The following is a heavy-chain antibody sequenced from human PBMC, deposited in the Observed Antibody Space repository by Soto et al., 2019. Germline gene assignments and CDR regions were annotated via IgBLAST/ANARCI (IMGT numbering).Heavy chain of an antibody. J-gene: IGHJ6*03. CDR3: ARGTIFGVVTSYYMDV. V-gene: IGHV3-7*01. CDR2: IKQDGSEK. D-gene: IGHD3-3*01. Sequence: EVQLVESGGGLVQPGGSLRLSCAASGFTFSSYWMSWVRQAPGKGLEWVANIKQDGSEKYYVDSVKGRFTISRDNVKNSLYLQMNSLRAEDTAVYYCARGTIFGVVTSYYMDVWGKGTTVTVSS. CDR1: GFTFSSYW.